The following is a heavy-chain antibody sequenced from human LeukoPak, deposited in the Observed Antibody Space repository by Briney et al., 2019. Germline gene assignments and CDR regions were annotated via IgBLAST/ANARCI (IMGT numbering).Heavy chain of an antibody. CDR3: ARGSLVHYYGSGSYRIRAGFDS. D-gene: IGHD3-10*01. J-gene: IGHJ4*02. CDR1: GFTFSSYS. CDR2: ISGNGNTI. Sequence: GSLRLSCAASGFTFSSYSMNWVRQAPGKGLEWLSYISGNGNTIYYADSVKGRFTISRDNAKNSLYLQMNSLRAEDTAVYYCARGSLVHYYGSGSYRIRAGFDSWGQGTQVTVSS. V-gene: IGHV3-48*04.